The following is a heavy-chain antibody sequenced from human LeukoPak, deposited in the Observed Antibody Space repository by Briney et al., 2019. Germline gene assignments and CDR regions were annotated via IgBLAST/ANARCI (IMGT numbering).Heavy chain of an antibody. CDR1: GYSFTSHW. V-gene: IGHV5-51*01. Sequence: GESLKISCKGSGYSFTSHWIGWVRQMPGKGLEWMGIIYPGDSDTRYSPSFQGQVTISADKSINTAYLRWSSLKASDTAMYFCARHFCSSGNCPIDYWGQGTLVTVSS. D-gene: IGHD2-15*01. CDR2: IYPGDSDT. J-gene: IGHJ4*02. CDR3: ARHFCSSGNCPIDY.